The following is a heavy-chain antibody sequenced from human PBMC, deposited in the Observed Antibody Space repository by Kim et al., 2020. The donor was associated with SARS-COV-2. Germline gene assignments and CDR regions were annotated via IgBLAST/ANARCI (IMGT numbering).Heavy chain of an antibody. V-gene: IGHV1-18*01. J-gene: IGHJ6*02. D-gene: IGHD4-4*01. Sequence: ASVKVSCKASGHTFTSYGITWVRQAPGQGLEWMGWISAYNGDTNYARRFQGRVTITADSSTNTAYMELSSLRSDDTAVYYCLRDSTSVYLYYGMDIWGQETTLTVS. CDR2: ISAYNGDT. CDR1: GHTFTSYG. CDR3: LRDSTSVYLYYGMDI.